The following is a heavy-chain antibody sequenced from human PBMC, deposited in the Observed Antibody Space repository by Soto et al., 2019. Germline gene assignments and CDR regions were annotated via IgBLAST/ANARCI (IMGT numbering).Heavy chain of an antibody. J-gene: IGHJ4*02. D-gene: IGHD1-1*01. CDR2: ISSTSTYI. CDR1: GFTFSTYT. CDR3: ARERSYWNDVGPD. V-gene: IGHV3-21*01. Sequence: KAGGSLRLSCAASGFTFSTYTMNWVRQAPGKGLEWVSSISSTSTYIYYADSLKGRFTISRDNAKNSLYLQMNSLRAEDTAVYYCARERSYWNDVGPDWGQGTLVTVSS.